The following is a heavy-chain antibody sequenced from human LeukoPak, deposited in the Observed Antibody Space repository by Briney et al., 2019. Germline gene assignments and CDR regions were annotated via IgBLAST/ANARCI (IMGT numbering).Heavy chain of an antibody. CDR2: INPNSGGT. CDR1: GYTFTGYY. J-gene: IGHJ4*02. V-gene: IGHV1-2*02. CDR3: ARDWRPRCRIFDH. Sequence: ASVKVSCKASGYTFTGYYMHWARQAPGQGLEWMGWINPNSGGTNYAQKFQGRVTMTRDTSISTAYMELSRLRSDDTAVYYCARDWRPRCRIFDHWGQGTLVTVSS. D-gene: IGHD4-17*01.